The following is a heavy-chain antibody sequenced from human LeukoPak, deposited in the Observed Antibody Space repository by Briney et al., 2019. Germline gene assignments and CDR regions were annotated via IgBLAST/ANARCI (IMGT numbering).Heavy chain of an antibody. D-gene: IGHD6-19*01. CDR2: IIPILGIA. CDR3: ARVSSGWSVPFDY. J-gene: IGHJ4*02. CDR1: GGTFSSYA. V-gene: IGHV1-69*04. Sequence: GSSVKVSCKASGGTFSSYAISWVRQAPGQGLEWMGRIIPILGIANYAQKFQGRVTITADESTSTAYMELSSLRSEDTAVYYCARVSSGWSVPFDYWGQGTLVTVSS.